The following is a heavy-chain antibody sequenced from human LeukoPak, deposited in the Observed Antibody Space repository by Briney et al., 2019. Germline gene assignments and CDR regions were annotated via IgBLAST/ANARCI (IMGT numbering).Heavy chain of an antibody. D-gene: IGHD6-19*01. CDR1: GDSISSYY. V-gene: IGHV4-4*07. Sequence: PSETLSLTSTVSGDSISSYYWSWIRQPAGKGLEWIGRIYTSGSTNYSPSLKSRVTMSVDTSNNQFSLKLSSVTAADTAVYYCARERVAGTIVDYWGQGTLVTVSS. CDR2: IYTSGST. CDR3: ARERVAGTIVDY. J-gene: IGHJ4*02.